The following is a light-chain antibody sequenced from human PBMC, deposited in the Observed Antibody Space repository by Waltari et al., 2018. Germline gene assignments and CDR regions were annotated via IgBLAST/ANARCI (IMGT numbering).Light chain of an antibody. J-gene: IGLJ1*01. Sequence: QSALTQPASVSGSPGQSITISSNGTSSYVGGYHYVSCYQQHLGQAPKLMIYGVSNRPSGVSARFSGSKSGNTASLTISGLQAEDEADYYCSSYASSTTRVFGSGTKVTVL. V-gene: IGLV2-14*01. CDR3: SSYASSTTRV. CDR1: SSYVGGYHY. CDR2: GVS.